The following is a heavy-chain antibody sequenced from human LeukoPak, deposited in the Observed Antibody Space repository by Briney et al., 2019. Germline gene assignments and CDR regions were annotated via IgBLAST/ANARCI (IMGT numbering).Heavy chain of an antibody. CDR3: ARDNRVAVACNYIYYYYMDV. CDR1: GGSISSYY. J-gene: IGHJ6*03. Sequence: PSETLSLTCTVSGGSISSYYWSWLRQPAGKGLEWIGRIYISGSGSTNYNPSLRSRVTMSVDTSKNQFSLKLSSLTAADPALLCRARDNRVAVACNYIYYYYMDVWGNGTTVTISS. CDR2: IYISGSGST. D-gene: IGHD2-15*01. V-gene: IGHV4-4*07.